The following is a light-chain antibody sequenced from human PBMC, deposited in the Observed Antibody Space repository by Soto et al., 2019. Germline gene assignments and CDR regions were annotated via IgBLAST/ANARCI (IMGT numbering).Light chain of an antibody. J-gene: IGKJ4*01. CDR2: GAS. Sequence: EILITQSPATLSVSPGERATLSCRASQSVSRTLAWYQQKPGQAPRLLIHGASTRATGVPARFSGSGSGTEFTLTISNXQSEDFAVYYCQQYNDWPLTFGGGTKVDIK. CDR1: QSVSRT. V-gene: IGKV3-15*01. CDR3: QQYNDWPLT.